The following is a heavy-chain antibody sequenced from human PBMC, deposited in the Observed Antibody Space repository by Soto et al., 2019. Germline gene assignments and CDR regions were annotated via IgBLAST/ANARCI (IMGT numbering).Heavy chain of an antibody. CDR1: GDSISSINNY. D-gene: IGHD5-18*01. Sequence: SETLSLTCTVSGDSISSINNYWSWIRQPPGEGLEWIGFISYSGTTSYSTSLKNRVAISLNTSKNQFSLSLNFVTAADTAVYYCARGRGYSYGLDPWGQGSLVTVSS. CDR2: ISYSGTT. J-gene: IGHJ5*02. CDR3: ARGRGYSYGLDP. V-gene: IGHV4-30-4*01.